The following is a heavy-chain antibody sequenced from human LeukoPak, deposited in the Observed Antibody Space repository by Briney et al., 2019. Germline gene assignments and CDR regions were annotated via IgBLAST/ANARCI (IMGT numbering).Heavy chain of an antibody. CDR1: GITLSSYG. D-gene: IGHD3-10*01. J-gene: IGHJ4*02. CDR3: AKRGVVIRVFLVGFHKEAYYFDS. CDR2: LSGSGGGT. V-gene: IGHV3-23*01. Sequence: GGSLRLSCAVSGITLSSYGMSWVRQAPGKGLEWVAGLSGSGGGTNYADSVQGRFTISRDNPKNTLYLQMNSLRAEDTAAYFCAKRGVVIRVFLVGFHKEAYYFDSWGQGALVTVSS.